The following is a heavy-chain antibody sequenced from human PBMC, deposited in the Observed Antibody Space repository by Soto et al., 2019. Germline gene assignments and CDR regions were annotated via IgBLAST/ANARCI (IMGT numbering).Heavy chain of an antibody. V-gene: IGHV3-23*01. CDR1: GFTFSSYA. D-gene: IGHD3-3*01. J-gene: IGHJ5*02. CDR3: AKGHPLTRITIFGVVGGKDRRWFDP. CDR2: ISGSGGST. Sequence: GGPLRLSCPASGFTFSSYAMSWVRQAPGKGLEWVSAISGSGGSTYYADPVKGRFTISRDNSKNTLYLQMNSLRAEDTAVYYCAKGHPLTRITIFGVVGGKDRRWFDPWGQGTLVTVSS.